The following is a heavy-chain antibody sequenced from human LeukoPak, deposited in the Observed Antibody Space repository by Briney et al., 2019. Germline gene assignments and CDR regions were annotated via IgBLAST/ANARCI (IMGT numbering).Heavy chain of an antibody. Sequence: SETLSLTCTVSGGSISGSNYYWGWIRQPPGKGLEWIGSIYYSGGTYYNPSLKSRVTISVDTSKNQFSLKLSSVTAADTAVYYCAELIALAVTWGQGTLVTVSS. D-gene: IGHD6-19*01. CDR3: AELIALAVT. CDR2: IYYSGGT. J-gene: IGHJ5*02. V-gene: IGHV4-39*01. CDR1: GGSISGSNYY.